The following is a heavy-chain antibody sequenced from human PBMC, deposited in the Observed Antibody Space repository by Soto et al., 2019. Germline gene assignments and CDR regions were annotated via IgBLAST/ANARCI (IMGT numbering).Heavy chain of an antibody. CDR2: IRNTPYGGTT. Sequence: PGGSLRLSCNCSGFRFSEHAMTXVXQAPGKGLEWVGFIRNTPYGGTTDYAASVRGRFTISRDDSASIAYLQMNSLKTEDSGLYYCSRGSFGYYGPWGPGTLVTVSS. J-gene: IGHJ5*02. V-gene: IGHV3-49*04. D-gene: IGHD2-2*03. CDR1: GFRFSEHA. CDR3: SRGSFGYYGP.